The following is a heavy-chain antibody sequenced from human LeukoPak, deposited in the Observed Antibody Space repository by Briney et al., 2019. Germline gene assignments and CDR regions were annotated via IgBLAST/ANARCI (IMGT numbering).Heavy chain of an antibody. J-gene: IGHJ4*02. CDR1: GGSISSSSYY. CDR3: ARGRLMVRGVLKYYFDY. CDR2: IYYSGST. D-gene: IGHD3-10*01. Sequence: SETLSLTCTVSGGSISSSSYYWGWIRQPPGKGLEWIGSIYYSGSTYYNPSLKSRVTISVDTSKNQFSLKLSSVTAADTAVYYCARGRLMVRGVLKYYFDYWGQGTLVTVSS. V-gene: IGHV4-39*07.